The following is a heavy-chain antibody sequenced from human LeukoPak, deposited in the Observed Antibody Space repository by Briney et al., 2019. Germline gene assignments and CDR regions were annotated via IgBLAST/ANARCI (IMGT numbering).Heavy chain of an antibody. CDR3: ARELTYYDFWSGHTRGAFDI. CDR2: FNHSVST. Sequence: PSQTLSLTCAVYGGSFRGYYWSWIRQPPGQGLEWIGAFNHSVSTNYNPSLKRRVTISVDTSKNQFPLKLSSVTAADTAVYYCARELTYYDFWSGHTRGAFDIWGQGTMVTVSS. D-gene: IGHD3-3*01. CDR1: GGSFRGYY. V-gene: IGHV4-34*01. J-gene: IGHJ3*02.